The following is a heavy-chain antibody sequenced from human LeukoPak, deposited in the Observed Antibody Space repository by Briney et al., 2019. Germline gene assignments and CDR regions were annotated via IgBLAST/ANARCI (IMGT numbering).Heavy chain of an antibody. D-gene: IGHD3-10*01. J-gene: IGHJ4*02. CDR1: GSTFSRYE. V-gene: IGHV3-48*03. Sequence: GGSLRLSCAASGSTFSRYEMIWVRQAPGKGLEWVSYISSGGGNIYYADSVKGRFTISRDSAKSLLYLQMNSLRAGDTAVYYCARVQVVRGVRTNFDYWGQGTLVTVSS. CDR3: ARVQVVRGVRTNFDY. CDR2: ISSGGGNI.